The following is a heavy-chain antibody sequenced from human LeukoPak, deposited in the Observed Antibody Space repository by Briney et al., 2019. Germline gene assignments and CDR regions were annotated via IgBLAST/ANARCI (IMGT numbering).Heavy chain of an antibody. CDR2: IYYSGST. CDR3: ARGQEGDY. V-gene: IGHV4-59*11. J-gene: IGHJ4*02. Sequence: PSETLSLTCTVSGGSISSHYWSWIRQPPGKGLEWIGYIYYSGSTKFNPSLKSRVTISVDTSKNQFSLKLRSVNDADTAVYYCARGQEGDYWGQGTLVTVSS. CDR1: GGSISSHY.